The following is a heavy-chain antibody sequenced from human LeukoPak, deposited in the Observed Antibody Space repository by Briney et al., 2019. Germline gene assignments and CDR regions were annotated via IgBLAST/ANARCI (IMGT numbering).Heavy chain of an antibody. Sequence: GASVKVSCKASGYTFTSYYMHWVRQAPGQGLEWMGIINPSGGSTSYAQKFQGRVTMTRDMSTSTVYMELSSLRSEDMAMYYCARGPYSGYTGYYFDYWGQGALVTVSS. D-gene: IGHD5-12*01. V-gene: IGHV1-46*01. J-gene: IGHJ4*02. CDR1: GYTFTSYY. CDR3: ARGPYSGYTGYYFDY. CDR2: INPSGGST.